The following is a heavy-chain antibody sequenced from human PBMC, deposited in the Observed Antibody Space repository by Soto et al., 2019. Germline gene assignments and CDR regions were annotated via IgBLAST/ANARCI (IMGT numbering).Heavy chain of an antibody. J-gene: IGHJ1*01. CDR2: ISSSGGYV. CDR1: GFIFGSYT. D-gene: IGHD3-22*01. Sequence: RSLRLSCTGSGFIFGSYTMNWVRQAPGKGLEWVSSISSSGGYVYYVDSVKGRFTISRDNTKNSLYMEMNRLRAEDTAVYYCARDSYDYYDRSGYTAEQFHHWGLGTLVTV. V-gene: IGHV3-21*06. CDR3: ARDSYDYYDRSGYTAEQFHH.